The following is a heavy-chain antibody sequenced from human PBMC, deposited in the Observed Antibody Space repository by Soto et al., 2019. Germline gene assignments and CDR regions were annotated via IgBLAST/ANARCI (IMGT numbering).Heavy chain of an antibody. V-gene: IGHV4-30-4*01. J-gene: IGHJ4*02. D-gene: IGHD5-12*01. CDR1: GGSISSGDYY. CDR3: ARWLGYGPHFDY. CDR2: IYYSGST. Sequence: QVQLQESGPGLVKPSQTLSLTCTVSGGSISSGDYYWSWIRQPPGKGLECIGYIYYSGSTYYNPSLKSRVTISVDTSKNQFSLRLSSVTAADTAVYYCARWLGYGPHFDYWGQGTLVTVSS.